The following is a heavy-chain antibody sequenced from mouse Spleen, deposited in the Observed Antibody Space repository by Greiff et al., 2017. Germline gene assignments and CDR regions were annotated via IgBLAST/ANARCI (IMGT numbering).Heavy chain of an antibody. Sequence: EVQRVESEGGLVQPGSSMKLSCTASGFTFSDYYMAWVRQVPEKGLEWVANINYDGSSTYYLDSLKSRFIISRDNAKNILYLQMSSLKSEDTATYYCAREDGYDGGFFDYWGQGTTLTVSS. D-gene: IGHD2-2*01. J-gene: IGHJ2*01. CDR2: INYDGSST. CDR1: GFTFSDYY. V-gene: IGHV5-16*01. CDR3: AREDGYDGGFFDY.